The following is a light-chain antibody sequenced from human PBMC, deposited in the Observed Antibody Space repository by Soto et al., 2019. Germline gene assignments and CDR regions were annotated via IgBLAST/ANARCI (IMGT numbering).Light chain of an antibody. CDR1: TGAVTSSNY. V-gene: IGLV7-43*01. Sequence: QTVVTQEPSLTVSPGGTVTLTCAVYTGAVTSSNYPNWFQQKPGQAPRALIYSTNHKYSWTPARFSGSLLAGKAALTLSGVQPEDEADYYCLLYYGGQLGVFGGGTKVTVL. CDR3: LLYYGGQLGV. CDR2: STN. J-gene: IGLJ2*01.